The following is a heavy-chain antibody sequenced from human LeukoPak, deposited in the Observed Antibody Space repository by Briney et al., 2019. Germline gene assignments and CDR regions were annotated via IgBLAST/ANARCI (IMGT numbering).Heavy chain of an antibody. CDR2: ISPQSGFT. J-gene: IGHJ3*01. Sequence: ASVTVSCKASGYTLTGHYIHWVRQAPGQGLEWMGWISPQSGFTMYPQRFQGRGTMTTDTSISTAFLEVRRLRSDDTAAYCCARQTGDDALDVWGQGTMITVYS. CDR3: ARQTGDDALDV. D-gene: IGHD7-27*01. V-gene: IGHV1-2*02. CDR1: GYTLTGHY.